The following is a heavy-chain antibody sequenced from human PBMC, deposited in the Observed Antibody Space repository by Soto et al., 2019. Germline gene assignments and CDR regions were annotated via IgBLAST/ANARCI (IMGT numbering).Heavy chain of an antibody. CDR1: GYPITSGYY. V-gene: IGHV4-38-2*01. D-gene: IGHD2-21*02. CDR3: ARKLITSTTKGDTNWFDP. J-gene: IGHJ5*02. CDR2: IYHSGT. Sequence: SETLSLTCAVSGYPITSGYYWGWIRQPPGKGLEWIGSIYHSGTYYSPSLKSRVTMSIDTSKNRFSLKLNSVTAADTAVHFCARKLITSTTKGDTNWFDPWGQGTLVTVSS.